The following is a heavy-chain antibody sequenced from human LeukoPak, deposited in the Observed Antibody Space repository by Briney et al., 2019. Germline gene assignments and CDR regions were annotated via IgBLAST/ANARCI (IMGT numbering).Heavy chain of an antibody. Sequence: GASVKVSCKASGGTFSSYAMSWVRQAAGQGLEWMGRVIPILGIANYAQKFQGRATITADKSTSPAYTELSTLRSEDTAVYSCARGLGWELLSSEYYYYGMDVWGQGTTVTVSS. CDR1: GGTFSSYA. D-gene: IGHD1-26*01. J-gene: IGHJ6*02. V-gene: IGHV1-69*04. CDR2: VIPILGIA. CDR3: ARGLGWELLSSEYYYYGMDV.